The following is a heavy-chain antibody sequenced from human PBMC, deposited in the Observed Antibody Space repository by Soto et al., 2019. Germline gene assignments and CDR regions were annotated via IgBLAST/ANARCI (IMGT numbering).Heavy chain of an antibody. CDR1: GFTFSSYS. J-gene: IGHJ4*02. CDR3: ARNLYCSGGSCPWGY. Sequence: EVQLVESGGGLVQPGGSLRLSCAVSGFTFSSYSMNWVRQTPGKGLEWVSYISSGGVTIYYADSVKGRFTVSRDNAKDSLYLQMNSMRAEDTAVYYCARNLYCSGGSCPWGYWGQGTLVTVSS. V-gene: IGHV3-48*01. CDR2: ISSGGVTI. D-gene: IGHD2-15*01.